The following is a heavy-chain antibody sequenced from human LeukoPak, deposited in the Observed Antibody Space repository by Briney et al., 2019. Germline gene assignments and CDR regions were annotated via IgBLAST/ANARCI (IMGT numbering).Heavy chain of an antibody. J-gene: IGHJ4*02. D-gene: IGHD6-19*01. CDR1: GFTFISYA. CDR3: AKFFGSGWYFSFDY. Sequence: GGSLRLSCAPSGFTFISYALSWVRQAPGKGLEWVSAISGGGGTTYYADSVKGRFTTFRDHSKNTLYLQMNSLRAEDTAIYYCAKFFGSGWYFSFDYWSQGTLVTVSS. V-gene: IGHV3-23*01. CDR2: ISGGGGTT.